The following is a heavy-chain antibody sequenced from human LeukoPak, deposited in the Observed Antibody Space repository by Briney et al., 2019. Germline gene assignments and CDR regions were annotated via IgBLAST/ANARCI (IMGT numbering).Heavy chain of an antibody. CDR2: IYYSGST. CDR1: GGSISSYY. CDR3: ARGNSSSWPLDY. D-gene: IGHD6-13*01. Sequence: SSETLSLTCTVSGGSISSYYWSWIRQPPGKGLEWIGYIYYSGSTNYNPSLKSRVTISVDTSKNQFSLKLSSVTAADTAVYYCARGNSSSWPLDYWGQGILVTVSS. J-gene: IGHJ4*02. V-gene: IGHV4-59*08.